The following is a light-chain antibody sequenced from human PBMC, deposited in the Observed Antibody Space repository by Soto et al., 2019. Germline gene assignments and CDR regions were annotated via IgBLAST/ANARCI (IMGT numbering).Light chain of an antibody. J-gene: IGLJ1*01. CDR2: SNS. Sequence: SYELTQPPSVSVAPGKTARITCGGNNIGDTGVHWYQQKSGQAPVLVISSNSDRPSGIPERFSGSNSGNTATLTISGVEAGDEADYYCQVWDSSRDHYVFGAGTKVTVL. V-gene: IGLV3-21*04. CDR3: QVWDSSRDHYV. CDR1: NIGDTG.